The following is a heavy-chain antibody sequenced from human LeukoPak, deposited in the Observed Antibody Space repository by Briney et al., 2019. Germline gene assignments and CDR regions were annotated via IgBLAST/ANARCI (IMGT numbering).Heavy chain of an antibody. CDR2: ISSSSSYI. Sequence: PGGSLRLSCAASGFTFSSYSMNWVRQAPGKGLEWVSSISSSSSYIYYADSVKGRFTISRDNARNSLYLQMNSLRAEDTAVYYCARSLGGDDYGDFDYWGQGTLVTVSS. D-gene: IGHD4-17*01. CDR1: GFTFSSYS. V-gene: IGHV3-21*01. CDR3: ARSLGGDDYGDFDY. J-gene: IGHJ4*02.